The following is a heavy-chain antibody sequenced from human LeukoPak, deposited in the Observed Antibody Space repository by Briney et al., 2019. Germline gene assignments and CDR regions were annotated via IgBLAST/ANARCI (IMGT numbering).Heavy chain of an antibody. CDR1: GYSFTNYW. J-gene: IGHJ3*02. D-gene: IGHD2-21*02. CDR3: ARQKYCSGLDAFDI. Sequence: GESLKISCKGSGYSFTNYWIGWVRQMPGKGLEWMTIIYPGDSDTRYSPSFQGQVTISADKSINTAYLQWSSLKSSDSAMYYCARQKYCSGLDAFDIWGQGTMVTVSS. V-gene: IGHV5-51*01. CDR2: IYPGDSDT.